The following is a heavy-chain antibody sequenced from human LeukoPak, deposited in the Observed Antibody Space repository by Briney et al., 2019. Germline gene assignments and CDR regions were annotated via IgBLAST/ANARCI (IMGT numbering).Heavy chain of an antibody. CDR2: INPDGSAK. D-gene: IGHD2/OR15-2a*01. CDR1: GFRFSIYW. CDR3: ARDPNREDDF. V-gene: IGHV3-7*01. Sequence: GGSLRLSCAASGFRFSIYWMTWLRQFPAKGLEWVANINPDGSAKYYLDSVRGRFTISRDNAQASLFLQMNNLRLDDTAVYYCARDPNREDDFWGQGILVTVSS. J-gene: IGHJ4*02.